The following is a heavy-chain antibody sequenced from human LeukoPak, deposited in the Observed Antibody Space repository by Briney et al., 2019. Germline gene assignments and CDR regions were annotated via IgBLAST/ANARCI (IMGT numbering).Heavy chain of an antibody. Sequence: GRSLRLSCAASGFTFSSYGMHWVRQAPGKGQEWVALISYDGSNKYYADSVKGRFTISRDNSKNTLYLQMNSLRAEDTAVYYCAPRYSYSSDWYYFDYWGQGTLVTVSS. CDR3: APRYSYSSDWYYFDY. D-gene: IGHD6-19*01. J-gene: IGHJ4*02. CDR1: GFTFSSYG. V-gene: IGHV3-30*03. CDR2: ISYDGSNK.